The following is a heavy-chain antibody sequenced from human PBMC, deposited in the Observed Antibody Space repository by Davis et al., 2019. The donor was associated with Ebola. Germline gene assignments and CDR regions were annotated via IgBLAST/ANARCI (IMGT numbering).Heavy chain of an antibody. J-gene: IGHJ4*02. CDR1: GASIASGGYS. Sequence: MPSETLSLTCAVSGASIASGGYSWSWIRQPPGKGLEWIGSIYYSGSTYYNPSLKSRVTISVDTSKNQFSLKLSSVTAADTAVYYCASCNDWYATYEYWGQGTLVTVSS. CDR2: IYYSGST. D-gene: IGHD1-1*01. V-gene: IGHV4-39*01. CDR3: ASCNDWYATYEY.